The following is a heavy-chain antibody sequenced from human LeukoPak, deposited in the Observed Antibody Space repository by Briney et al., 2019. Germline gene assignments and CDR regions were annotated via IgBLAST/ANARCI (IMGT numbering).Heavy chain of an antibody. D-gene: IGHD3-22*01. V-gene: IGHV3-74*01. CDR2: ISGDKSHI. CDR1: GFTYSSHW. J-gene: IGHJ5*02. CDR3: ATATFYVTSGYFLS. Sequence: GGSLRLSCAASGFTYSSHWMHWVRQAPGQGLVWVSGISGDKSHIAYADPVKGRFTISRDNAKNTLHLQMNSLRDEDTAVYYCATATFYVTSGYFLSWGQGTLVTVSS.